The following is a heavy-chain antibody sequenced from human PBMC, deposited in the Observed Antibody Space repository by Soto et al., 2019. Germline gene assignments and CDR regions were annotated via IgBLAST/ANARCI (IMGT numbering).Heavy chain of an antibody. Sequence: PGGSLRLSCAASGFTFSSYAMHWVRQAPGKGLEWVAVISYDGSNKYYADSVKGRFTISRDNSKNTLYLQMNSLRAEDTAVYYCARDSGSYLRGWFDPWGQGTLVTVSS. V-gene: IGHV3-30-3*01. CDR2: ISYDGSNK. J-gene: IGHJ5*02. CDR1: GFTFSSYA. D-gene: IGHD1-26*01. CDR3: ARDSGSYLRGWFDP.